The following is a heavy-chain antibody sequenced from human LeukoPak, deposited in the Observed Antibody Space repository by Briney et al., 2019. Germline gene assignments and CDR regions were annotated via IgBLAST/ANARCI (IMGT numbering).Heavy chain of an antibody. CDR3: AKEGTTIFVPAMDG. V-gene: IGHV3-23*01. J-gene: IGHJ6*02. Sequence: GASLRLSCAASGFTFSSYAMSGVRQAPGKGLEWVSAISGSGGSTYYADSVKGRFTISRDNSNNTLYLQMNSLRAEDTAVYYCAKEGTTIFVPAMDGRGQGTTVTVSS. CDR2: ISGSGGST. D-gene: IGHD3-3*01. CDR1: GFTFSSYA.